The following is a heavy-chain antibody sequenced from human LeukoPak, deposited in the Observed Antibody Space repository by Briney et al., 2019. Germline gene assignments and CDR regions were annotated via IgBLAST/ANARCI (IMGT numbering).Heavy chain of an antibody. V-gene: IGHV5-51*01. D-gene: IGHD2-15*01. Sequence: GASLKISCKGSGYSFTSYWIGWVRQMPGKGLEWMGIIYPGDSDTRYSPSFQGQVTISADKSISTAYLQWSSLKASDTAMYYCAGTEEGGSWYDAFDIWGQGTMVTVSS. CDR1: GYSFTSYW. CDR3: AGTEEGGSWYDAFDI. J-gene: IGHJ3*02. CDR2: IYPGDSDT.